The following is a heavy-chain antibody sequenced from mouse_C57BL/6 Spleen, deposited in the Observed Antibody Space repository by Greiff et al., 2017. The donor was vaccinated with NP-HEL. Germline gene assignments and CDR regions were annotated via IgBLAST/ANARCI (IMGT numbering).Heavy chain of an antibody. CDR2: IGPGSGST. D-gene: IGHD1-1*01. CDR3: ARGNYYGSTFDY. CDR1: GYTFTDYY. Sequence: VQLQQSGAELVKPGASVKISCKASGYTFTDYYINWVKQRPGQGLECIGKIGPGSGSTYYNEKFKGKATLTADKSSSTAYMQLSSLTSEDSAVYFCARGNYYGSTFDYWGQGTTLTVSS. J-gene: IGHJ2*01. V-gene: IGHV1-77*01.